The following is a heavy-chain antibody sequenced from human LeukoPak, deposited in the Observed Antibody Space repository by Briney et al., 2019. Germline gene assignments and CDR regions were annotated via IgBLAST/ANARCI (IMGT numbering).Heavy chain of an antibody. CDR3: ASGMQDWYFDL. CDR2: VTGDSGTI. CDR1: GFTFSSFA. J-gene: IGHJ2*01. Sequence: GGSLRLSCTASGFTFSSFAMNWVRQVPGKGLEWVSVVTGDSGTIHYSDSVKGRFTISRDNSKNTLYLQMNSLRAEDTAVYYCASGMQDWYFDLWGRGTLVTVSS. V-gene: IGHV3-23*01.